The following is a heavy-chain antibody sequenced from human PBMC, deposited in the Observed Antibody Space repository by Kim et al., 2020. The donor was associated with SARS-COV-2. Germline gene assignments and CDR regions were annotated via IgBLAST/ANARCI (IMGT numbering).Heavy chain of an antibody. CDR3: ARGATMVRPFDY. Sequence: NYTPSLKSRVTISVDTSKNQFSLKLSSVTAADTAVYYCARGATMVRPFDYWGQGTLVTVSS. J-gene: IGHJ4*02. D-gene: IGHD3-10*01. V-gene: IGHV4-59*09.